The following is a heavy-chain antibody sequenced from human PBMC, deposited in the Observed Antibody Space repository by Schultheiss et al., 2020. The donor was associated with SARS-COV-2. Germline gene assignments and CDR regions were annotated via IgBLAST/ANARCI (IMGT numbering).Heavy chain of an antibody. CDR2: INHSGST. V-gene: IGHV4-34*01. CDR1: GGSFSGYY. J-gene: IGHJ6*02. CDR3: ARAGGVCSGGSCYLYYYYGMDV. D-gene: IGHD2-15*01. Sequence: SETLSLTCAVYGGSFSGYYWSWIRQPPGKGLEWIGEINHSGSTNYNPSLKSRVTISVDTSKNQFSLKLSSVTAADTAVYYCARAGGVCSGGSCYLYYYYGMDVWGQGTTGTVSS.